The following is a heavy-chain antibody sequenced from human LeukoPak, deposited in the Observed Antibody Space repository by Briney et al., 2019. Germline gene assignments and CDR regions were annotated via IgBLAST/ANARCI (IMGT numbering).Heavy chain of an antibody. D-gene: IGHD3-22*01. Sequence: SETLSLTCTVSGGSISSYYWSWIRQPPGKGLEWIGYIYYSGSTNYNPSLKSRATISVDTSKNQFSLKLSSVTAADTAVYYCARDYYYDSSGYYFTGYFDLWGRGTLVTVSS. J-gene: IGHJ2*01. V-gene: IGHV4-59*01. CDR3: ARDYYYDSSGYYFTGYFDL. CDR1: GGSISSYY. CDR2: IYYSGST.